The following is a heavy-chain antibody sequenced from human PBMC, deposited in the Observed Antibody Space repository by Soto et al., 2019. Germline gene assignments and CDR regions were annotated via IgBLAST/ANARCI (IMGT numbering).Heavy chain of an antibody. CDR1: GFTLSSYT. Sequence: EVQLLESGGGLVQPGGSLRLSCAASGFTLSSYTMSWVRQAPGKGLEWVSANSGSGGSTDYADSVKGRFTISRDNSKNTLYLQMNSLRAEDTAVYYCATQRPAVAGSMAFDIWGQGTMVTVSS. J-gene: IGHJ3*02. D-gene: IGHD6-19*01. V-gene: IGHV3-23*01. CDR2: NSGSGGST. CDR3: ATQRPAVAGSMAFDI.